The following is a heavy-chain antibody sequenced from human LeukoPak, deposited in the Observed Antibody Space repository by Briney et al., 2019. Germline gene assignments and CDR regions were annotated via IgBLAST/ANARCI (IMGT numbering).Heavy chain of an antibody. V-gene: IGHV3-23*01. CDR2: INGLGGST. CDR3: ARDVEARISAAGTFDY. Sequence: GGSLRLSFAASSFSFSNYAMSWVRQAPGKGLEWVSVINGLGGSTYYADSVKGRFDISRDNSKSTLWLQMNSLRADDTAIYYCARDVEARISAAGTFDYWGQGSLVTVSS. CDR1: SFSFSNYA. J-gene: IGHJ4*02. D-gene: IGHD6-13*01.